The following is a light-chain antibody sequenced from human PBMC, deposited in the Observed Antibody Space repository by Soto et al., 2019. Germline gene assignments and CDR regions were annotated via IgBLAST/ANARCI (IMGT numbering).Light chain of an antibody. CDR1: SSDVGGYNY. CDR3: SSYTTSNTRQIV. J-gene: IGLJ1*01. Sequence: QSALTQPASVSGSPGQSITISCTGTSSDVGGYNYVSWYQHHPGKAPKLMIYDVSNRPSGVSNRFSGSKSGTTASLTISGLQPEDEADYYCSSYTTSNTRQIVLGTGTKLTVL. V-gene: IGLV2-14*03. CDR2: DVS.